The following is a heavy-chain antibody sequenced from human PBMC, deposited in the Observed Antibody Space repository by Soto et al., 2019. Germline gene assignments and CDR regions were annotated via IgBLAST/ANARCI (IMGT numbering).Heavy chain of an antibody. D-gene: IGHD2-15*01. CDR2: ISGSGGST. CDR1: GFTFSSYA. CDR3: AKAPGGFCSGGSCPLLTDY. J-gene: IGHJ4*02. Sequence: EVQLLESGGGLVQPGGSLRLSCAASGFTFSSYAMSWVRQAPGKGLEWVSAISGSGGSTYYADSVKGRFTISRDNSKNTLYLQMNSMRAEDTAVYYCAKAPGGFCSGGSCPLLTDYWGQGTLVTVSS. V-gene: IGHV3-23*01.